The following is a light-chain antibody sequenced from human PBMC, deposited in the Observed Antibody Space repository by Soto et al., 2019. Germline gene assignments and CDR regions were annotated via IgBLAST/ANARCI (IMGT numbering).Light chain of an antibody. CDR2: GAS. J-gene: IGKJ5*01. CDR3: QQRSNWPPG. CDR1: QSVSGN. V-gene: IGKV3-15*01. Sequence: EIVRTQSPATLSVSPGERATLSCRASQSVSGNLAWYQQKPGQAPRLLIYGASARATGIPARFSGSGSGTDFTLTISSLEPEDFAVYYCQQRSNWPPGFGQGTRLEIK.